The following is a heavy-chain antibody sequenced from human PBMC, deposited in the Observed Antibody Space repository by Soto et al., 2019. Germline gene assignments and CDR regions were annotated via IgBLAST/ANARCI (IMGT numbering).Heavy chain of an antibody. V-gene: IGHV3-48*01. Sequence: GGSLRLSCAASGFTFSSYSMNWVRQAPGKGLEWVSYISSSSGTKYYADSVKGGFTISRDNAKNSLYLQMNSLRAEDTAVYYCASSYSSASHDYYYYYMDVWGKGTTVTVSS. J-gene: IGHJ6*03. CDR3: ASSYSSASHDYYYYYMDV. D-gene: IGHD3-10*01. CDR2: ISSSSGTK. CDR1: GFTFSSYS.